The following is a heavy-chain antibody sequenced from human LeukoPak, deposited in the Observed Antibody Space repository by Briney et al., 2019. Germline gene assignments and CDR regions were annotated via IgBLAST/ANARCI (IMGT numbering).Heavy chain of an antibody. CDR1: AFTFSSYW. CDR3: GRGYSNYMDY. Sequence: GGSLRLSCTASAFTFSSYWMHWVRQAPGKGLVWVSHINSGGSSTSYADSVKGRFTISRDNAKNTLYLQMNGLRAEDTAVYYCGRGYSNYMDYWGQGTLVTVSS. CDR2: INSGGSST. D-gene: IGHD4-11*01. V-gene: IGHV3-74*01. J-gene: IGHJ4*02.